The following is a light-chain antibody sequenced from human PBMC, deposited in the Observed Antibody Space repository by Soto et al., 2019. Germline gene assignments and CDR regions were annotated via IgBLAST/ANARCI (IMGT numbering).Light chain of an antibody. J-gene: IGKJ5*01. CDR2: GAS. V-gene: IGKV3-20*01. CDR1: QSVSSSY. CDR3: QQYGGSLT. Sequence: IVLTQSPGTLSLSPGERATLSCRASQSVSSSYLAWYQQKPGQAPRLLIYGASSRATGIPDRFSGSGSGTDFTLTISSLEPEDFAVYYCQQYGGSLTFGQGTRLEIK.